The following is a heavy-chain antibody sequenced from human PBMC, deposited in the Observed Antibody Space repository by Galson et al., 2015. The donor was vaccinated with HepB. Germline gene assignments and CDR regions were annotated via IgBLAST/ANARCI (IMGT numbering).Heavy chain of an antibody. Sequence: SLRLSCAASGFTFGDYAMSWVRQAPGKGLEWVGFIRSKAYGGTTEYAASVKGRFTISRDDSKSIAYLQMNSRKTEDTAVYYCTRGGSGSYYTPYYYYYGMDVWGQGTTVTVSS. CDR1: GFTFGDYA. CDR3: TRGGSGSYYTPYYYYYGMDV. J-gene: IGHJ6*02. CDR2: IRSKAYGGTT. V-gene: IGHV3-49*04. D-gene: IGHD3-10*01.